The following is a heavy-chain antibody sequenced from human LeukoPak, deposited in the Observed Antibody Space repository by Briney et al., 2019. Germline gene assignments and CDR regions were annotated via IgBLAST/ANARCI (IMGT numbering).Heavy chain of an antibody. CDR1: GYTLTELS. V-gene: IGHV1-24*01. CDR3: ATELAVAVFAEYFQH. D-gene: IGHD6-19*01. CDR2: FDPEDGET. J-gene: IGHJ1*01. Sequence: PQASVKVSCKVSGYTLTELSMHWVRQAPGKGLEWMGGFDPEDGETIYAQKFQGRVTMTEDTSTDTAYMELSSLRSEDTAVYYCATELAVAVFAEYFQHWGQGTLVTVSP.